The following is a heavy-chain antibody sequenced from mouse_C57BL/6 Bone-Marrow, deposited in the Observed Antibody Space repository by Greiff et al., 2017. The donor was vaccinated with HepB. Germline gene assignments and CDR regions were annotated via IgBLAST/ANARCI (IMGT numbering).Heavy chain of an antibody. Sequence: VQLQQSVAELVRPGASVKLSCTASGFNIKNTYMHWVKQRPEQGLEWIGRIDPANGNTKYAPKFQGKATITADTSSNTAYLQRSSLTSEDTAIYYCASGERAQATYFAYWGQGTLVTVSA. V-gene: IGHV14-3*01. CDR3: ASGERAQATYFAY. J-gene: IGHJ3*01. CDR1: GFNIKNTY. CDR2: IDPANGNT. D-gene: IGHD3-2*02.